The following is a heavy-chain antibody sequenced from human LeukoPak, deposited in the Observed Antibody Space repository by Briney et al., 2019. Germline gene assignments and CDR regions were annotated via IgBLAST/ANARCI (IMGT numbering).Heavy chain of an antibody. CDR2: MHYSGST. Sequence: SETLSLTCTVSGGSISSYYWSWFRQPPGKGLEWIGYMHYSGSTNYNPSLKSRVTISVDTSKNQISLKLSSVTAADTAVYYCARWILYSSGSYSDYWGQGTLVAVSS. CDR1: GGSISSYY. J-gene: IGHJ4*02. D-gene: IGHD3-10*01. V-gene: IGHV4-59*01. CDR3: ARWILYSSGSYSDY.